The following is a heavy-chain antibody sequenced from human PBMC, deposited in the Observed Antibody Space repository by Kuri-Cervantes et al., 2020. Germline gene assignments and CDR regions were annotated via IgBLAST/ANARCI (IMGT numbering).Heavy chain of an antibody. V-gene: IGHV1-3*01. CDR3: ARETITGDVYNYYGMDV. CDR2: IRAGNGNT. CDR1: GYTFTSYS. J-gene: IGHJ6*02. D-gene: IGHD7-27*01. Sequence: ASVKVSCKASGYTFTSYSMHWVRQAPGQRLEWMGWIRAGNGNTKYSQKFQGRLILTRDTSASTDYMELSSLRSEDTAVYYCARETITGDVYNYYGMDVWGQGTTVTVSS.